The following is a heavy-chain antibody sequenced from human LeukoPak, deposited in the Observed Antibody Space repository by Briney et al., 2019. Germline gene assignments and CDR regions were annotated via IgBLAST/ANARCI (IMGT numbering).Heavy chain of an antibody. J-gene: IGHJ6*03. CDR2: INPNSGGT. CDR1: GYTFTSYG. CDR3: ARDRVRGDDYYYYYMDV. D-gene: IGHD3-10*01. Sequence: ASVKVSCKASGYTFTSYGISWVRQAPGQGLEWMGWINPNSGGTNYAQKFQGRVTMTRDTSISTAYMELSRLRSDDTAVYYCARDRVRGDDYYYYYMDVWGKGTTVTISS. V-gene: IGHV1-2*02.